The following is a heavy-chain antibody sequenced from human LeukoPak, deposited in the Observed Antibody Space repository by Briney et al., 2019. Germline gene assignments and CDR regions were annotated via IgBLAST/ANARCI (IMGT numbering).Heavy chain of an antibody. D-gene: IGHD3-10*01. J-gene: IGHJ5*02. CDR1: GFTVVSNY. Sequence: GGSLRLSFAASGFTVVSNYMGWVRQPPGKGRDWVSVIYVGGSTYYAASVKGRFTISRDNSKNTLYLQMNSLRAEDTAVYYCARTLLWFGDRRDCGFDPWGQGTLVTVSS. CDR2: IYVGGST. V-gene: IGHV3-53*01. CDR3: ARTLLWFGDRRDCGFDP.